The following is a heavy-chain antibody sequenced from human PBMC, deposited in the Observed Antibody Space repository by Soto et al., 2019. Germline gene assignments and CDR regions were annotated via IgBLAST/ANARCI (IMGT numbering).Heavy chain of an antibody. CDR3: ARANSYGPGGYYYYGMDV. CDR2: ISSSSSTI. CDR1: GFTFSSYS. J-gene: IGHJ6*02. D-gene: IGHD5-18*01. V-gene: IGHV3-48*02. Sequence: EVQLVESGGGLVQPGGSLRLSCAASGFTFSSYSMNWVRQAPGKGLEWVSYISSSSSTIYYADSVKGRFTISRDNAKNSLYLQMNSLRDEDAAVYYCARANSYGPGGYYYYGMDVWGQGTTVTVSS.